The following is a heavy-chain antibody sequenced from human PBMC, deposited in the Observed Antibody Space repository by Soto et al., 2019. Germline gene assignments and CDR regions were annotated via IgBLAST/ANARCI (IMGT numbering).Heavy chain of an antibody. J-gene: IGHJ3*02. Sequence: PSETLSLTCAVYGGSFSGYYWSWIRQPPGKGLEWIGEINHSGSTNYNPSLKSRVTISVDTPKNQFSLKLSSVTAADTAVYYCAREQILSSSDAFDIWGQGTMVTVSS. V-gene: IGHV4-34*01. CDR2: INHSGST. D-gene: IGHD6-6*01. CDR1: GGSFSGYY. CDR3: AREQILSSSDAFDI.